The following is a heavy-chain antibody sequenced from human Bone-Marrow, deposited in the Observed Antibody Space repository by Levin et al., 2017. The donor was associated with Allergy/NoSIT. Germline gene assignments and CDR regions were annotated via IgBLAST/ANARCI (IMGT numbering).Heavy chain of an antibody. V-gene: IGHV1-69*02. J-gene: IGHJ4*02. Sequence: GASVKVSCKASTGTFSSSTITWVRQAPGQGLEWMGRIIPILNIANSAQRFHGRVTITADKSTNTAYMELSSLTSEDTAVYYCARADVGAVAGTPLEDWGQGTLVTGSS. CDR3: ARADVGAVAGTPLED. CDR2: IIPILNIA. D-gene: IGHD6-19*01. CDR1: TGTFSSST.